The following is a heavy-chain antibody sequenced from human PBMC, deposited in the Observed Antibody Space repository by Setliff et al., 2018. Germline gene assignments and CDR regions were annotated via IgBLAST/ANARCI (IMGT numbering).Heavy chain of an antibody. J-gene: IGHJ4*02. V-gene: IGHV3-48*03. CDR2: ISSSGSTI. CDR1: GFTFSSYE. D-gene: IGHD3-16*01. CDR3: ARLRGAFDY. Sequence: GGSLRLSCAASGFTFSSYEMNWVRQAPGKGLEWVSYISSSGSTIFYADSVKGRFTISRDNAKKSLYLQMNSLRAEDTAVYYCARLRGAFDYWGQGTLVTSPQ.